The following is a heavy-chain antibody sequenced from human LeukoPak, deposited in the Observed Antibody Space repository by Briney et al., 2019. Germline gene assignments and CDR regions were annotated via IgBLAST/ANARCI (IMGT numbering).Heavy chain of an antibody. Sequence: PSETLSLTCTVSGGSISSSSYYWGWIRQPPGKGLEWIGSIYYSGSTYYNPSLKSRVTISVDTSKNQFSLKLSSVTAADTAVCYCARAGGGGDCIDYWGQGTLVTVSS. D-gene: IGHD2-21*02. J-gene: IGHJ4*02. CDR2: IYYSGST. CDR1: GGSISSSSYY. CDR3: ARAGGGGDCIDY. V-gene: IGHV4-39*07.